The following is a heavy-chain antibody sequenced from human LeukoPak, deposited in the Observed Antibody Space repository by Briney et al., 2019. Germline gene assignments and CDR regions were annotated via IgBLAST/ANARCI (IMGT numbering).Heavy chain of an antibody. CDR3: ARATHYYESSGYDY. Sequence: GGSLRLSCAASGFTFSSDAMSWVRQAPGKGLEWVSAISGSGGSTYYADSVKGRFTISRDNSKNTLYLQMNSLRAEDTALYYCARATHYYESSGYDYWGQGTLVTVSS. CDR2: ISGSGGST. CDR1: GFTFSSDA. V-gene: IGHV3-23*01. J-gene: IGHJ4*02. D-gene: IGHD3-22*01.